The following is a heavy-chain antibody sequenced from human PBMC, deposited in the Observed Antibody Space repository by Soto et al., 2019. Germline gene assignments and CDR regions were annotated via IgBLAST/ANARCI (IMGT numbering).Heavy chain of an antibody. Sequence: SETLSLTCTVSGGSISSGGYYWSWIRQHPGKGLEWIGYIYYSGSTYYNPSLKSRVTISVDTSKNQFSLKLSSVTAADTAVYYCARALGVEVGATVWFDPWGQGTLVTVSS. CDR2: IYYSGST. J-gene: IGHJ5*02. V-gene: IGHV4-31*03. D-gene: IGHD1-26*01. CDR3: ARALGVEVGATVWFDP. CDR1: GGSISSGGYY.